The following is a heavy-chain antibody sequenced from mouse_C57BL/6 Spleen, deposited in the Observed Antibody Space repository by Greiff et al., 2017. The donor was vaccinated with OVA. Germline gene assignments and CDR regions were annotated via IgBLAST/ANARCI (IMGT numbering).Heavy chain of an antibody. CDR3: ARPPYGSSPWFAY. CDR2: IHPNSGST. D-gene: IGHD1-1*01. V-gene: IGHV1-64*01. CDR1: GYTFTSYW. Sequence: QVQLQQPGAELVKPGASVKLSCKASGYTFTSYWMHWVKQRPGQGLEWIGMIHPNSGSTNYNEKFKSKATLTVDKSSSTAYMQLSSLTSEDSAVYYCARPPYGSSPWFAYWGQGTLVTVSA. J-gene: IGHJ3*01.